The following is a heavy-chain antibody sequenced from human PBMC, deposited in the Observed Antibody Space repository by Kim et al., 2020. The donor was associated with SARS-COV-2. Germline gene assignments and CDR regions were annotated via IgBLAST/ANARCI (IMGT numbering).Heavy chain of an antibody. CDR3: ARASWGGYSGYDWDYYYYGMDV. V-gene: IGHV1-3*01. J-gene: IGHJ6*02. D-gene: IGHD5-12*01. Sequence: ASVKVSCKASGYTFTSYAMHWVRQAPGQRLEWMGWINAGNGNTKYSQKFQGRVTITRDTSASTAYMELSSLRSEDTAVYYCARASWGGYSGYDWDYYYYGMDVWGQGTTVTVSS. CDR1: GYTFTSYA. CDR2: INAGNGNT.